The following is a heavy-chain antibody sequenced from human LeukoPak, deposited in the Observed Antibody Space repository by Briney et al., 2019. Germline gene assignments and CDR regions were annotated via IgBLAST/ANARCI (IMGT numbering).Heavy chain of an antibody. CDR3: ARSSRGSYPLYYYYGMDV. Sequence: SQTLSLTCAISGDSVSSNSAAWNWIRQSPSRGLEWLGRTYYRSKWYNDYAVSVKSRITINPDTSKNQFSLQLNSVTPEDTAVHYCARSSRGSYPLYYYYGMDVWGQGTTVTVSS. D-gene: IGHD1-26*01. CDR2: TYYRSKWYN. J-gene: IGHJ6*02. V-gene: IGHV6-1*01. CDR1: GDSVSSNSAA.